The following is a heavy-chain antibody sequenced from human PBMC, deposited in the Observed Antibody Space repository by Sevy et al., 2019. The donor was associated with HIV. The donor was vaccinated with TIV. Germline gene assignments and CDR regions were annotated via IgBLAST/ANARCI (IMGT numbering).Heavy chain of an antibody. Sequence: GGSLRLSCAASGFTFSTYGMHWVRQAPGKGLEWVAVIWFDGSNTYYADSVKGRFTISRDIAKNTLHLQMNSLRAEDMAVYYCAIDLEFYDYGDYGPAFMPDYWGQGTLVTVSS. CDR1: GFTFSTYG. J-gene: IGHJ4*02. D-gene: IGHD4-17*01. V-gene: IGHV3-33*01. CDR3: AIDLEFYDYGDYGPAFMPDY. CDR2: IWFDGSNT.